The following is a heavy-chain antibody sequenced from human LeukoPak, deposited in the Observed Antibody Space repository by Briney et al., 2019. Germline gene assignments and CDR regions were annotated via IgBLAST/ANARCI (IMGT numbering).Heavy chain of an antibody. V-gene: IGHV3-21*01. CDR3: ARADCFSSTCYLRSSWFDP. Sequence: GGSLRLSCAASGFTFSNSAMNWVRQVPGKGLEWVSSISTTSTYIYYRYSVKGRFTISRDNARNSLYLQMNGLRAEDTAVYYCARADCFSSTCYLRSSWFDPWGQGTLVTVSS. CDR2: ISTTSTYI. J-gene: IGHJ5*02. CDR1: GFTFSNSA. D-gene: IGHD2-2*01.